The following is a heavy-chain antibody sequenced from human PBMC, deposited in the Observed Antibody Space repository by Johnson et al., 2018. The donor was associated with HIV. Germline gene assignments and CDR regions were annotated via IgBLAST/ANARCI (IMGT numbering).Heavy chain of an antibody. J-gene: IGHJ3*02. V-gene: IGHV3-30*03. Sequence: QVQLVESGGGVVQPGRSLRLSCAASGFTFSSYGMHWVRQAPGKGLEWVAVISHDGRNQKYADSVKGRFTISRDNSKKTLFLQMNSLRPEDTALYYCASPQSGVEPDYYDIWGQGTTVTVSS. CDR1: GFTFSSYG. CDR3: ASPQSGVEPDYYDI. D-gene: IGHD3-10*01. CDR2: ISHDGRNQ.